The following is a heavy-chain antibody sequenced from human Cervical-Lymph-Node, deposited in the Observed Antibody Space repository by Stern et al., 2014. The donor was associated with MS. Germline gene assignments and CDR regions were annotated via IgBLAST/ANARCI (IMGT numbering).Heavy chain of an antibody. CDR1: GGSISTYY. V-gene: IGHV4-59*01. Sequence: VQLVESGPGLVKPSETLSLTCTVSGGSISTYYWSWIRQPPGKGLEWIGYVYYTGNTNYNPSLKSRVTISVDTSKNQFSLKVRSVTAADTAIYYCARGETFMGYFFDYWGQGTLVTVSS. CDR3: ARGETFMGYFFDY. CDR2: VYYTGNT. D-gene: IGHD3-3*02. J-gene: IGHJ4*02.